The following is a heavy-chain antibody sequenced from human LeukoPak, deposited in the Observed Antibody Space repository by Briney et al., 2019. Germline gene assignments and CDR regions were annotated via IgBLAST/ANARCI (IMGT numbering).Heavy chain of an antibody. CDR3: ARGKRRITMVRGVISKDYYFDY. D-gene: IGHD3-10*01. V-gene: IGHV1-8*01. J-gene: IGHJ4*02. CDR2: MNPNSGNT. CDR1: GYTFTSYD. Sequence: ASVKVSCKASGYTFTSYDINWVRQATGQGLEWMGWMNPNSGNTGYAQKFQGRVTMIRNTSISTAYMELSSLRSEDTAVYYCARGKRRITMVRGVISKDYYFDYWGQGTLVTVSS.